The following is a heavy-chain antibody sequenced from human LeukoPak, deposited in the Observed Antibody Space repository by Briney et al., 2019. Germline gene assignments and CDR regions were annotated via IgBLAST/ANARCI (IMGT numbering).Heavy chain of an antibody. CDR1: GGSISSGSYY. CDR3: ARGFPHDAFDI. V-gene: IGHV4-61*02. J-gene: IGHJ3*02. CDR2: IYTSGST. Sequence: ASQTLSLTCPVSGGSISSGSYYWSWIRQPAGKGLEWIGRIYTSGSTNYNPSLKSRVTISVDTSKNQFSLKLSSATAADTAVYYCARGFPHDAFDIWGQGTMVTVSS.